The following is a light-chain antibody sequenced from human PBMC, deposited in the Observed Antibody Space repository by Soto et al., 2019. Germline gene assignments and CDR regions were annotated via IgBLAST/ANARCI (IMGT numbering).Light chain of an antibody. V-gene: IGLV1-51*01. CDR2: ENN. CDR3: EAWDSNLSVGI. CDR1: SSNIGKNY. Sequence: QSVLTQPPSVSAAPGQTVTISCSGSSSNIGKNYVSWYRQFPGTAPQLLIYENNKRPSGIPDRISGSKSGTSATLGIAGLQTGDEADYYCEAWDSNLSVGIFGGGTKVTVL. J-gene: IGLJ2*01.